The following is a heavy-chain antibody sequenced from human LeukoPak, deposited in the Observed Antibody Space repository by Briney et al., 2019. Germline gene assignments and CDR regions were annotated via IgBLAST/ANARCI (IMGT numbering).Heavy chain of an antibody. CDR3: AGAGVVVVPAAMILGGYYYGMDV. J-gene: IGHJ6*04. D-gene: IGHD2-2*01. CDR1: GGTFSSYA. V-gene: IGHV1-69*13. CDR2: IIPIFGTA. Sequence: ASVKVSCKASGGTFSSYAISWVRQAPGQGLEWMGGIIPIFGTANYAQKFQGRVTITADESTSTAYMELSSLRSEDTAVYYCAGAGVVVVPAAMILGGYYYGMDVWGKGTTVTVSS.